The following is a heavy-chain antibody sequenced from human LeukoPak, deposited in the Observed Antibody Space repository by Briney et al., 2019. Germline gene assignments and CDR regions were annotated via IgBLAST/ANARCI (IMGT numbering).Heavy chain of an antibody. Sequence: SETLSLTCTVSGGSISSYYWSWIRQPAGKGLEWIGRIYISGSTNYNPSLKSRVTMSIDTSKNQFSLKLNSVTAADTAVYYCAKGGDYYGSGRGNWFDPWGQGTLVTVSS. D-gene: IGHD3-10*01. CDR3: AKGGDYYGSGRGNWFDP. CDR2: IYISGST. CDR1: GGSISSYY. V-gene: IGHV4-4*07. J-gene: IGHJ5*02.